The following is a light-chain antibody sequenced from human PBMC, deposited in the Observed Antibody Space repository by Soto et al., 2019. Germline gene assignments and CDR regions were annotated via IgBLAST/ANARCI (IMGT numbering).Light chain of an antibody. CDR2: RSD. J-gene: IGLJ3*02. CDR1: SSNIEINF. Sequence: QLVLTQPPSASGTPGQRVTISCSGSSSNIEINFVYWYQQFPGTAPKLLIYRSDQRPSWVPDRFSGSKSGAPASLAISGLRSEDEADYYCEAWDDSLSGLVFGGGTKLTVL. V-gene: IGLV1-47*01. CDR3: EAWDDSLSGLV.